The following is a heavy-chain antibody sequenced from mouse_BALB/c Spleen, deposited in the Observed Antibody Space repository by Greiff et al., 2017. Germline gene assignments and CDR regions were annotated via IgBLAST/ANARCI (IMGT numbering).Heavy chain of an antibody. CDR1: GFSLTSYG. V-gene: IGHV2-9*02. D-gene: IGHD2-3*01. Sequence: VKVVESGPGLVAPSQSLSITCTVSGFSLTSYGVHWVRQPPGKGLEWLGVIWAGGSTNYNSALMSRLSISKDNSKSQVFLKMNSLQTDDTAMYYCAREDGYYVSAWFAYWGQGTLVTVSA. J-gene: IGHJ3*01. CDR2: IWAGGST. CDR3: AREDGYYVSAWFAY.